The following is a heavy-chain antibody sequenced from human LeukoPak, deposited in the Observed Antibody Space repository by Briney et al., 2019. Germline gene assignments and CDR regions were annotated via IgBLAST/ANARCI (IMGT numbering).Heavy chain of an antibody. J-gene: IGHJ4*02. CDR1: GGSISSCDYY. V-gene: IGHV4-31*03. D-gene: IGHD3-16*01. CDR3: ARDRDEGLYFDY. CDR2: IYCSGST. Sequence: SETLSLTCTVSGGSISSCDYYWSWIRQHPGKGLEWIGYIYCSGSTYYNPSLKSRVTISVDTSKNQFSLKLSSVTAADTAVYYCARDRDEGLYFDYWGQGALVTVSS.